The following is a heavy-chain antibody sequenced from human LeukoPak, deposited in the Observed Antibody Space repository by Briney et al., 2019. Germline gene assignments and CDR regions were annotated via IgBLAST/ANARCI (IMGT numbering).Heavy chain of an antibody. V-gene: IGHV3-11*01. CDR1: GFTFSDYY. CDR3: ARASSGYSSSWYVDY. D-gene: IGHD6-13*01. Sequence: GGSLRLSCAASGFTFSDYYMSWIRQAPGKGLEWVSYISSSGSTIYYADSVKGRFTIPRDNAKNSLYLQMNSLRAEDTAVYYCARASSGYSSSWYVDYWGQGTLATVSS. J-gene: IGHJ4*02. CDR2: ISSSGSTI.